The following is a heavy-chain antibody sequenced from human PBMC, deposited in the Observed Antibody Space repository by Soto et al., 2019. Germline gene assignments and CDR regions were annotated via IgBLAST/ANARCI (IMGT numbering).Heavy chain of an antibody. Sequence: ASVKVSCKASGGTFSSYAISWVRQAPGQGLEWMGWISAYNGNTNYAQKLQGRVTMTTDTSTSTAYMELRSLRSDDTAVYYCARDLVDSYGPQLDYWGQGTLVTVSS. CDR3: ARDLVDSYGPQLDY. CDR2: ISAYNGNT. CDR1: GGTFSSYA. J-gene: IGHJ4*02. V-gene: IGHV1-18*01. D-gene: IGHD5-18*01.